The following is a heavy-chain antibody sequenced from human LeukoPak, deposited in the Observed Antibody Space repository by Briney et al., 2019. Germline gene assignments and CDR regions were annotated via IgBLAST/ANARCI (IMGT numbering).Heavy chain of an antibody. CDR1: LGTLRRYA. D-gene: IGHD3-22*01. CDR3: ARGLGAHYYDSSGHIDAFDI. V-gene: IGHV1-69*06. J-gene: IGHJ3*02. Sequence: SSVTVSCKASLGTLRRYAISWVRQAAAKGLEGVGGIIPIFWTANYAQKFQGRVTITADKSTSTAYMELSSLRSEDTAVYYCARGLGAHYYDSSGHIDAFDIWGQGTMVTVSS. CDR2: IIPIFWTA.